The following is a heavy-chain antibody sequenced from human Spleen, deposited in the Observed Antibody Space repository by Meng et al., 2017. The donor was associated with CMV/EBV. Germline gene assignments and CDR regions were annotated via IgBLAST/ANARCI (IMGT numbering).Heavy chain of an antibody. D-gene: IGHD6-6*01. J-gene: IGHJ4*02. CDR3: SRGRIGARGDFDY. V-gene: IGHV6-1*01. Sequence: GDCGSRHRAACNWIVQSPSRGLECLVRTYYRSQWYKDYAVSVKSRITINPDTSKNQFSPQLNSVTPEDTAVYYCSRGRIGARGDFDYWGQGTLVTVSS. CDR2: TYYRSQWYK. CDR1: GDCGSRHRAA.